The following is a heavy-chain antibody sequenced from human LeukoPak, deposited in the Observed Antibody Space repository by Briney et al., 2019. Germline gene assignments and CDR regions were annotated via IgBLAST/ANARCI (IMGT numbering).Heavy chain of an antibody. CDR1: GGTFSSYA. CDR3: ARGETGMDV. V-gene: IGHV1-69*05. Sequence: SVKVSCKASGGTFSSYAISWVRQAPGQGLEWMGGIIPIFGTANYAQKFQGRVTMTRNTSISTAYMELSSLRSEDTAVYYCARGETGMDVWGQGTTVTVSS. J-gene: IGHJ6*02. CDR2: IIPIFGTA.